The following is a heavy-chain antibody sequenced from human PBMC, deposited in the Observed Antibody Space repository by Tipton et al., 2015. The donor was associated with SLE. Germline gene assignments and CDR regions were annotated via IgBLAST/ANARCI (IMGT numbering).Heavy chain of an antibody. Sequence: SLRLSCAASGFTFSSYSMNWVRQAPGKGLEWVSSISSSSSYIYYADSVKGRFTISRDNAKNSLYLQMNSLRAEDTAVYYCARDPDYYDSSGSDYWGQGTLVTVSS. CDR3: ARDPDYYDSSGSDY. V-gene: IGHV3-21*01. D-gene: IGHD3-22*01. CDR2: ISSSSSYI. CDR1: GFTFSSYS. J-gene: IGHJ4*02.